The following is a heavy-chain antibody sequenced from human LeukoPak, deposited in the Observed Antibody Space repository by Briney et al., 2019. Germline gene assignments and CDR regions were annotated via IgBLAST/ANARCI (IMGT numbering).Heavy chain of an antibody. J-gene: IGHJ3*02. Sequence: SVKVSCKASGGTFSSYAISWVRQAPGQGLEWMGGIIPILGTANYAQKFQGRVTITADESTSTAYMELSSLRSEDTAVYYCAKENYYDSSGPGAFDIWGQGTMVTVSS. CDR1: GGTFSSYA. CDR2: IIPILGTA. D-gene: IGHD3-22*01. CDR3: AKENYYDSSGPGAFDI. V-gene: IGHV1-69*13.